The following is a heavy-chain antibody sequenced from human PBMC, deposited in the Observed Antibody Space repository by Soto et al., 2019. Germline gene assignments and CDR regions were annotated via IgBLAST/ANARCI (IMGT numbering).Heavy chain of an antibody. V-gene: IGHV1-69*08. D-gene: IGHD2-15*01. Sequence: VQLVQSGAEVKKPGSSVKVSCKASGGTFSSYTISWVRQAPGQGLEWMGRIIPILGIANYAQKFQGRVTITANKSTSTAYMELISLRSEDTAVYYCARDEHCSGGSCYPLPDYWGQGSLVAVSS. CDR2: IIPILGIA. CDR1: GGTFSSYT. J-gene: IGHJ4*02. CDR3: ARDEHCSGGSCYPLPDY.